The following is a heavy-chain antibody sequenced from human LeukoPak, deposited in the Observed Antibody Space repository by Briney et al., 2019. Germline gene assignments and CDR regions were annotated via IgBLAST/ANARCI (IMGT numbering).Heavy chain of an antibody. J-gene: IGHJ6*02. CDR3: ARGASDVDV. V-gene: IGHV3-23*01. Sequence: WVSGVSGTGRNTYHVASVKGRFTISRDNSKNTLYLQMNSLRAEDTAVYYCARGASDVDVWGQGTTVTVSS. CDR2: VSGTGRNT.